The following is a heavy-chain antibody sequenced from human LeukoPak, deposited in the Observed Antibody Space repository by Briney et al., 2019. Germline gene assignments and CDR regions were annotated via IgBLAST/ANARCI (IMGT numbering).Heavy chain of an antibody. CDR2: ISGSGGST. J-gene: IGHJ4*02. D-gene: IGHD3-9*01. CDR1: GFTFSSYA. V-gene: IGHV3-23*01. Sequence: AGGSLRLSCAASGFTFSSYAMSWVRQAPGKGLEWVSAISGSGGSTYYADSVKGRFTISRDNSKNTLYLQMNSLRAEDTAVYYCAKDLNYFDWLFDYWGQGTLVTVSS. CDR3: AKDLNYFDWLFDY.